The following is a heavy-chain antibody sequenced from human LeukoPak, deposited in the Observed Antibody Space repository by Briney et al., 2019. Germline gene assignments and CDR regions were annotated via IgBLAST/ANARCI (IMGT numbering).Heavy chain of an antibody. CDR1: GGSISSSSYY. D-gene: IGHD4-17*01. CDR2: IYYSGST. Sequence: SETLSLTCTVSGGSISSSSYYWGWIRQPPGKGLEWIGNIYYSGSTYYNPSLKSRVTISVDTSKNQFSLKLNSVTAADTAVYYCARAGYGDSDFDYWGQGTLVTVSS. V-gene: IGHV4-39*07. CDR3: ARAGYGDSDFDY. J-gene: IGHJ4*02.